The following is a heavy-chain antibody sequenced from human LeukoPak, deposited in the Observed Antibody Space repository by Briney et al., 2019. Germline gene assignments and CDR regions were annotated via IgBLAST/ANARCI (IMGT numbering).Heavy chain of an antibody. CDR1: GYTFTGFY. Sequence: ASVKVSCKASGYTFTGFYMHWVRQAPGQGLEWMGWINPNSGGTNYAQKFQGRVTMTRDTSISTAYMELSRLRSDDTAVYYCARSGYSGYDSGGYWGQGTLVTVSS. D-gene: IGHD5-12*01. CDR2: INPNSGGT. J-gene: IGHJ4*02. V-gene: IGHV1-2*02. CDR3: ARSGYSGYDSGGY.